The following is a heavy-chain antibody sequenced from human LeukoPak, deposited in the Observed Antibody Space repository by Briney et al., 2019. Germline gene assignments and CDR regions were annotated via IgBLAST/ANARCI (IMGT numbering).Heavy chain of an antibody. CDR3: AKSGYNRFDY. V-gene: IGHV3-23*01. CDR2: ISGSGSGGST. D-gene: IGHD5-24*01. CDR1: GFSFSSYA. J-gene: IGHJ4*02. Sequence: GGSLRLSCATSGFSFSSYAMSWVRQAPGKGLEWVSSISGSGSGGSTYYADSVEGRFTISRDNSKNTLYLQMNSLRAEDTAVYYCAKSGYNRFDYWGQGTLVTVSS.